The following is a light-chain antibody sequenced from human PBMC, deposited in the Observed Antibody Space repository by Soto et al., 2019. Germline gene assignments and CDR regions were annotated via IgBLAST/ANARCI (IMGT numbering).Light chain of an antibody. V-gene: IGLV2-14*01. Sequence: QSALTQPASVSGSPGQSITISCTGTSSDIGGYYYVSWYQHHPGKAPKLLIYQVTNRPSRVSNRFSGSKSGNTASLTISGLQADDEADYYCCSHRDVGTSVVFGGGTKLTVL. CDR1: SSDIGGYYY. CDR2: QVT. CDR3: CSHRDVGTSVV. J-gene: IGLJ2*01.